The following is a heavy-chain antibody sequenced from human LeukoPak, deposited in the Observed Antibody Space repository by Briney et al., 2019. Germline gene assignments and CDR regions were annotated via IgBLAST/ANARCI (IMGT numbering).Heavy chain of an antibody. CDR1: GLTFSSYA. J-gene: IGHJ4*02. CDR3: ARERGELPLDY. CDR2: ISYDGSNK. V-gene: IGHV3-30*01. D-gene: IGHD1-26*01. Sequence: GSLRLSCAASGLTFSSYAMHWVRQAPGKGLEWVAVISYDGSNKYYAGSVKGRFTISRDNSKNTLYLQVNSLRAEDTAVYYCARERGELPLDYWGQGTLVTVSS.